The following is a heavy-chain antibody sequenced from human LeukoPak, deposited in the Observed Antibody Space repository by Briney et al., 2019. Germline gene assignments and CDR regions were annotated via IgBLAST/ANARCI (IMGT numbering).Heavy chain of an antibody. D-gene: IGHD7-27*01. CDR2: IIPIPGIA. CDR3: ARDSRLGINPFDY. Sequence: ASVKVSCKASGYTFTSYGISWVRQAPGQGLEWMGRIIPIPGIANYAQKFQGRVTITADKSTGTAYMELSSLRSEDTAVYYCARDSRLGINPFDYWGQGTLVTVSS. V-gene: IGHV1-69*04. CDR1: GYTFTSYG. J-gene: IGHJ4*02.